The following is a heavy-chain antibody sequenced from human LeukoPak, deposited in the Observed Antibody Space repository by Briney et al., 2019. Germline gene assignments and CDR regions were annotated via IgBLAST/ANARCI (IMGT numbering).Heavy chain of an antibody. J-gene: IGHJ4*02. CDR1: GFTFSSYA. Sequence: GGSLRLSCAASGFTFSSYAMHWVRQAPGKGLEYVSAISSNGGNTFYANFVKGRFTVSRDSSKSTLYLQMGSLRPEDTAVYYCARVPNSSGLSTFDYWGLGTLVTVSS. CDR3: ARVPNSSGLSTFDY. CDR2: ISSNGGNT. V-gene: IGHV3-64*01. D-gene: IGHD6-19*01.